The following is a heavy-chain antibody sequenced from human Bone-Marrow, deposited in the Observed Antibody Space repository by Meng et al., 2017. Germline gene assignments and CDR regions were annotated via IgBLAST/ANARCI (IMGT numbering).Heavy chain of an antibody. CDR1: GFTFSSPW. CDR3: TTRSGGKNDY. D-gene: IGHD2-15*01. J-gene: IGHJ4*02. V-gene: IGHV3-15*01. CDR2: VKSKTDGGTT. Sequence: EVQLVESGGGWVKPGGSLRLSCAASGFTFSSPWMNWVRQAPGKGLEWVGRVKSKTDGGTTDFAAPVKGRFTISRDDSRNTVYLQMNSLKTEDTAVYYCTTRSGGKNDYWGQGTLVTVSS.